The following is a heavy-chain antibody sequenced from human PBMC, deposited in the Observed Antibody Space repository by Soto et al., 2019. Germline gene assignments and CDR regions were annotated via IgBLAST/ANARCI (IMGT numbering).Heavy chain of an antibody. CDR3: AKDTEASIQLWLPLAYYYGMDV. Sequence: SLRLSCAASRFTFSSYGMHWVRQAPGKGLEWVAVISYDGSNQYYADSVKGRFTISKDNSKNTLYLQMSSLRVEDTAVYYCAKDTEASIQLWLPLAYYYGMDVWGPGTTVTVSS. V-gene: IGHV3-30*18. CDR2: ISYDGSNQ. J-gene: IGHJ6*02. CDR1: RFTFSSYG. D-gene: IGHD5-18*01.